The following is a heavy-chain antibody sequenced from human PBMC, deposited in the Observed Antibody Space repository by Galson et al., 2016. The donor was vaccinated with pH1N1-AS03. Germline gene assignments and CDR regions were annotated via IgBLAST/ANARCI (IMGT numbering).Heavy chain of an antibody. V-gene: IGHV3-33*08. CDR1: GFSFSASW. Sequence: SLRLSCAASGFSFSASWMSWVRQAPGKGLEWVAVIWYDGSNTYYADSVKGRFTISRDNSKNTLYLQMNSLRAEDTAVYYCAREALPDYYHSSGPIDYWGQGTLVTVSS. J-gene: IGHJ4*02. D-gene: IGHD3-22*01. CDR2: IWYDGSNT. CDR3: AREALPDYYHSSGPIDY.